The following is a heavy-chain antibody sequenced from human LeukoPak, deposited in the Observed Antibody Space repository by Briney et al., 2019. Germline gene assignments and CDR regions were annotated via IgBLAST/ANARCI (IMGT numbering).Heavy chain of an antibody. Sequence: ASVKVSCKASGYTFTSYGISWVRQAPGQGLEWMGWISAYNGNTNYAQKLQGRVTMTTDTSTSTAYMELRSLRSDDTAVYYCARDSYCGGDCSLYYYYGMDVWGQGTTVTVSS. D-gene: IGHD2-21*02. V-gene: IGHV1-18*01. CDR2: ISAYNGNT. CDR3: ARDSYCGGDCSLYYYYGMDV. CDR1: GYTFTSYG. J-gene: IGHJ6*02.